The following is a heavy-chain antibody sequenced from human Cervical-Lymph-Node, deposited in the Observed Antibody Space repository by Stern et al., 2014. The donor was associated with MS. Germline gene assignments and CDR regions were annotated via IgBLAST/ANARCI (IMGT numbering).Heavy chain of an antibody. V-gene: IGHV3-23*04. CDR3: ARQVAGSGMDV. Sequence: EVQLVESGGGLVQPGGSLRLSCVASGFTFRSYAMSWVRQAPGRGLEWVSGTSGSGGSQYYADSVKGRFTISRDNSRNTLYLQLTSLRAEDTALYYCARQVAGSGMDVWGQGTTVTVSS. CDR2: TSGSGGSQ. D-gene: IGHD5-12*01. J-gene: IGHJ6*02. CDR1: GFTFRSYA.